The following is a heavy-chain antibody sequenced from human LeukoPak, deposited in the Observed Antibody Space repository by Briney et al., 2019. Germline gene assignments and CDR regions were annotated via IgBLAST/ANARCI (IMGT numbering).Heavy chain of an antibody. Sequence: PSETLSLTCAVYGGSFSSYYWSWIRQSPGKGLEWIAEINHRGDTNYNPSVKSRVTISVDTSNNQFPLKLTSLTAADTAVYYCARGPTISETGYFDYWGQGTLVTVSS. CDR1: GGSFSSYY. CDR3: ARGPTISETGYFDY. D-gene: IGHD1-14*01. V-gene: IGHV4-34*01. CDR2: INHRGDT. J-gene: IGHJ4*03.